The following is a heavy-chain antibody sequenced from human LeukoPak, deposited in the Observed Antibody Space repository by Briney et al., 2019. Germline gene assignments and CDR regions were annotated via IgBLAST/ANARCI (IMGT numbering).Heavy chain of an antibody. CDR3: ARHLGLGSLWQLVYYFDY. J-gene: IGHJ4*02. V-gene: IGHV4-38-2*01. CDR2: IYHSGST. Sequence: KPSETLSLTCAVSGYSISSGYYWGWIRQPPGKGLEWTGSIYHSGSTYYNPSLKSRVTISVDTSKNQFSLKLSSVTAADTAVYYFARHLGLGSLWQLVYYFDYWGQGTLVTVSP. D-gene: IGHD6-13*01. CDR1: GYSISSGYY.